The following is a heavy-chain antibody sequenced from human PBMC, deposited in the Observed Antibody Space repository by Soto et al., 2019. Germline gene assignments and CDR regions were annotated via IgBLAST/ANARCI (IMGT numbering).Heavy chain of an antibody. CDR1: GFTFSIFG. CDR3: AKDNCISTSCYSYYYCGMDV. J-gene: IGHJ6*02. D-gene: IGHD2-2*01. Sequence: PGGSLRLSCAASGFTFSIFGMHWVRQAPGKGLEWVAVISYDGSNKYYSDSVKGRFTISRDNSKNTLFLQMNSLRAEDTAVYYCAKDNCISTSCYSYYYCGMDVWGQGTTVTVSS. CDR2: ISYDGSNK. V-gene: IGHV3-30*18.